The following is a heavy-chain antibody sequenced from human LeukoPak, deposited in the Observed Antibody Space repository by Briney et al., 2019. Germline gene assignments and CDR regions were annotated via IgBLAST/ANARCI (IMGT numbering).Heavy chain of an antibody. D-gene: IGHD4-17*01. CDR3: ARAPTSAYDYGWGHYYYYMDV. Sequence: PGGSLRLSCAASGFTFSSYWMSWVRQAPGKGLEWVANIKQDGSEKYYVDSVKGRFTISRDNAKNSLYLQMNSLRAEDTAVYYCARAPTSAYDYGWGHYYYYMDVWGKGTTVTVSS. CDR1: GFTFSSYW. J-gene: IGHJ6*03. V-gene: IGHV3-7*01. CDR2: IKQDGSEK.